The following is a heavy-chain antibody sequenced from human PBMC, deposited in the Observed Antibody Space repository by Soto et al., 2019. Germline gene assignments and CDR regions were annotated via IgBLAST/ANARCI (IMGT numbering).Heavy chain of an antibody. CDR3: TRSITGTTSSDY. D-gene: IGHD1-7*01. V-gene: IGHV3-72*01. CDR2: SRDKGNSYST. Sequence: EVQLVESGGGLVQPGGFLRLSCAGSGFTFSDYYIDWVRQAPGKGLEWVGRSRDKGNSYSTDYAASVKGRFTISRDASKNSLFLQMNSLKTEDTALYYCTRSITGTTSSDYWGQGTLVTVSS. J-gene: IGHJ4*02. CDR1: GFTFSDYY.